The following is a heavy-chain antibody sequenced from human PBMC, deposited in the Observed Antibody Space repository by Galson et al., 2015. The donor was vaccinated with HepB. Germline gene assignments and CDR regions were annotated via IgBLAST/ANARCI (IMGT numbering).Heavy chain of an antibody. V-gene: IGHV1-3*01. CDR2: INAGNGNT. Sequence: SVKVSCKASGYTFTSYAMHWVRQAPGQRLEWMGWINAGNGNTKYSQKFQGRVTITRDTSASTAYMELSSLRSEDTAVYYCARIPLPLYSGSYGDAFDIWGQGTMVTVSS. CDR3: ARIPLPLYSGSYGDAFDI. D-gene: IGHD1-26*01. J-gene: IGHJ3*02. CDR1: GYTFTSYA.